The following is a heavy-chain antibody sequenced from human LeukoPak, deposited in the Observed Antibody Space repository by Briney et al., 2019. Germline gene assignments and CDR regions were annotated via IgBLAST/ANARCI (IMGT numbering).Heavy chain of an antibody. CDR2: VDLQGST. V-gene: IGHV4-4*02. CDR3: SRESGPYCPFGH. D-gene: IGHD1-26*01. J-gene: IGHJ5*02. CDR1: GGSISNTNW. Sequence: SETLSLTCGVSGGSISNTNWWTWVRQPPGKGLEWIGEVDLQGSTNYNPSLKSRVAISVDKSENHISLKLTSVTAADTAVYYCSRESGPYCPFGHWGQGTLVAVTS.